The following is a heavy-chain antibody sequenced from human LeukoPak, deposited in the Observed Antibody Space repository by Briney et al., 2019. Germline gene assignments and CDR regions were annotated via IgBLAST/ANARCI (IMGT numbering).Heavy chain of an antibody. CDR2: IHYSAGT. V-gene: IGHV4-39*01. D-gene: IGHD6-19*01. Sequence: SETLSLTCTVSGGSISSSSDYWGWIRQPPGKGLEWIGTIHYSAGTYYNPSLKSRVTISVDKSKNQFSLNLSSVTAADTAVFYCARHVDSRGCYRSYFDYWGQGTVVTVSS. CDR1: GGSISSSSDY. J-gene: IGHJ4*02. CDR3: ARHVDSRGCYRSYFDY.